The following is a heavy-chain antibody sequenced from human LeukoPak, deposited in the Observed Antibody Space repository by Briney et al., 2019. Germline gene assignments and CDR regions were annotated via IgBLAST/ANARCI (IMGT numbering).Heavy chain of an antibody. V-gene: IGHV1-69*13. CDR2: IIPIFGTA. D-gene: IGHD3-10*01. J-gene: IGHJ4*02. CDR3: ARDETYGSGSKGYY. Sequence: SVKVSCKASGGTFSSYAISWVRQAPGQGLEWMGGIIPIFGTANYAQKFQGRVTITADESTSTAYMELSSLRSEDTAVYYCARDETYGSGSKGYYWGQGTLVTVSS. CDR1: GGTFSSYA.